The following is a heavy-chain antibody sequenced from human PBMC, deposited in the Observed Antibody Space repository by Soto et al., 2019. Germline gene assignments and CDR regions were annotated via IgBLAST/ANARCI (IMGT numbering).Heavy chain of an antibody. Sequence: SETLSLTCTVSGGSISSSSYYWGWIRQPPGKGLEWIGSIYYSGSTYYNPSLKSRVTISVDTSKNQFSLKLSSVTAADTAAYYCAGPLGSPCGGDCLGVYYYCGMDVWGQGTTVTVSS. J-gene: IGHJ6*02. CDR1: GGSISSSSYY. D-gene: IGHD2-21*02. CDR2: IYYSGST. V-gene: IGHV4-39*01. CDR3: AGPLGSPCGGDCLGVYYYCGMDV.